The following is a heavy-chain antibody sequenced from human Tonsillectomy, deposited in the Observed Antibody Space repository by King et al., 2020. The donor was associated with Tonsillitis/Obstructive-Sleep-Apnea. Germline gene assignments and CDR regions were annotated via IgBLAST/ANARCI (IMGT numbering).Heavy chain of an antibody. CDR1: GYSFTNFW. D-gene: IGHD5-24*01. J-gene: IGHJ4*02. Sequence: VQLVQSGPEVKKPGESLKISCKASGYSFTNFWIAWVRQMPGKGLEWVAIIYPGDSDARYSPSFQGHVTISADKSISTAYLQWNSLKASDTGMYYCARGTWLQVASDWGLGTLVTVSS. CDR3: ARGTWLQVASD. V-gene: IGHV5-51*03. CDR2: IYPGDSDA.